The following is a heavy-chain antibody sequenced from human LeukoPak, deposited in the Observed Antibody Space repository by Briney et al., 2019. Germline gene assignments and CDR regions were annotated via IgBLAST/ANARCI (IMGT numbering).Heavy chain of an antibody. J-gene: IGHJ4*02. D-gene: IGHD6-6*01. CDR2: ISYDGSNK. CDR3: ARDLWLVSPFDY. V-gene: IGHV3-30-3*01. Sequence: GGSLRLSCAASGFTFSSYAMHWVRQAPGKGLEWVAVISYDGSNKYYADSVKGRFTISRDNSKNTLYLQVNSLRAEDTAVYYRARDLWLVSPFDYWGQGTLVTVSS. CDR1: GFTFSSYA.